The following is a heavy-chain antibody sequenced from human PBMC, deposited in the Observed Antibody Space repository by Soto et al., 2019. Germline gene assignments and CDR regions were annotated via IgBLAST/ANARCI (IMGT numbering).Heavy chain of an antibody. CDR2: IIPILGIA. Sequence: QVQLVQSGAEVKKPGSSVKVSCKASGGTFSSYTISWVRQAPGQGLEWMGRIIPILGIANYAQKFQGRVTITADKSTSTAYMELSSLRSEDTAVYYCARERIVGATIELRDYYGMDVWGQGTTVTVSS. CDR3: ARERIVGATIELRDYYGMDV. V-gene: IGHV1-69*08. J-gene: IGHJ6*02. CDR1: GGTFSSYT. D-gene: IGHD1-26*01.